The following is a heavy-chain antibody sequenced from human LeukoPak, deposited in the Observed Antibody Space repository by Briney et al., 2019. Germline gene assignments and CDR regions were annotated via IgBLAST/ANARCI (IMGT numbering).Heavy chain of an antibody. CDR2: VSHDGIT. J-gene: IGHJ4*02. CDR3: ASQGRRGYSYGYDV. V-gene: IGHV4-39*01. CDR1: GGSINSALYY. Sequence: SETLSLTCTVSGGSINSALYYWAWIRQTPEQQLEWIGSVSHDGITKYSPSLGGRVSLSADTSKNAFFMEVHSVTAADTAVYYCASQGRRGYSYGYDVWGQGTLVTVSS. D-gene: IGHD5-18*01.